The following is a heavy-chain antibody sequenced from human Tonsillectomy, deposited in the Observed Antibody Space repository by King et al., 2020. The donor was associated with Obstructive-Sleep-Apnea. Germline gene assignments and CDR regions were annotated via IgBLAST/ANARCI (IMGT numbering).Heavy chain of an antibody. D-gene: IGHD3-22*01. V-gene: IGHV4-4*02. CDR3: ARAHKYYYDSSGYYVIDY. CDR2: IYHCGSN. CDR1: DGSISSSNW. Sequence: QLQESGPGLVKPSGTLSLTCAVSDGSISSSNWWSWGRQPPGKGLEWIGEIYHCGSNNYNPSLKSRVTISADKTKNQFSLKLSSVTAAGTAVYYCARAHKYYYDSSGYYVIDYWGQGTLGTVSS. J-gene: IGHJ4*02.